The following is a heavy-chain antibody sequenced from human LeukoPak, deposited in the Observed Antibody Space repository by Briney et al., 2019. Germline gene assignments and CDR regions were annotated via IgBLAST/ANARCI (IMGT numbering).Heavy chain of an antibody. V-gene: IGHV3-48*04. Sequence: GGSLRLSCAASGFTFSSYSMNWVRQAPGKGLEWVSYISSSSSTIYYVDSVKGRFTISRDNAKNSLYLQMNSLRAEDTAVYYCAREGSYGSKPNIYYYYGMDVWGQGTTVTVSS. D-gene: IGHD5-18*01. CDR3: AREGSYGSKPNIYYYYGMDV. CDR1: GFTFSSYS. J-gene: IGHJ6*02. CDR2: ISSSSSTI.